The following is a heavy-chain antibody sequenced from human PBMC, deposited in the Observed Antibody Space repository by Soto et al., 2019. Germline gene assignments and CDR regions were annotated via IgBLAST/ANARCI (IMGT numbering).Heavy chain of an antibody. CDR2: INPDGSPT. D-gene: IGHD5-18*01. CDR1: GFTFSSYW. CDR3: GRGGSDSPMAPGY. V-gene: IGHV3-74*01. J-gene: IGHJ4*02. Sequence: PWGSLRLSCAASGFTFSSYWMHWVRQAPGKGLVWVSRINPDGSPTNYADSVKGRFTISRDNAKNTLYLQMNSLRAEDTAVFYCGRGGSDSPMAPGYWGQGTLVTVSS.